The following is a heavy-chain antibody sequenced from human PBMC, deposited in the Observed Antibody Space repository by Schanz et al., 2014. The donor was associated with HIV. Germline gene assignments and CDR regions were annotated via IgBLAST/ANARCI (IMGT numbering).Heavy chain of an antibody. CDR3: AKEWYYGSGSMDYGLDV. Sequence: VQLVESGGGMVLPGTSLRLSCAASGGTFSAHAFHWVRQAPGKGLEWVAVIWDTGKTKYYADSVKGRFTLSRDNSENTVYLQMNSLRAEDTAVYYCAKEWYYGSGSMDYGLDVWGQGTTVTVSS. CDR1: GGTFSAHA. CDR2: IWDTGKTK. V-gene: IGHV3-30*18. J-gene: IGHJ6*02. D-gene: IGHD3-10*01.